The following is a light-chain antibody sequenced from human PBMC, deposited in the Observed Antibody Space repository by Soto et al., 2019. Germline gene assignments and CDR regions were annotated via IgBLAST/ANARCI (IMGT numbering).Light chain of an antibody. CDR2: KAS. J-gene: IGKJ1*01. CDR1: QSISSR. Sequence: DIQMTQSPSTLSASVGDRVTITCRASQSISSRLAWYQQKPGKAPKLLIYKASTLESGVPSTFSGSGSGTDFTLTISSLQPDDFATYYCQQYRSYWTFGQGTKVEIK. CDR3: QQYRSYWT. V-gene: IGKV1-5*03.